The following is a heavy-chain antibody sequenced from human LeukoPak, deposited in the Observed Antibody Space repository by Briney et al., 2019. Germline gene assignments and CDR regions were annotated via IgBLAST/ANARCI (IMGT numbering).Heavy chain of an antibody. CDR1: GGSFSGYY. V-gene: IGHV4-34*01. CDR3: ARGTGASWFDP. CDR2: INHSGST. J-gene: IGHJ5*02. Sequence: SETLSLTCAVYGGSFSGYYWSWIRQPPGKGLEWIGEINHSGSTSYNPSLKSRVTISVDTSKNQFSLKLSSVTAADTAVYYCARGTGASWFDPWGQGTLVTVSS.